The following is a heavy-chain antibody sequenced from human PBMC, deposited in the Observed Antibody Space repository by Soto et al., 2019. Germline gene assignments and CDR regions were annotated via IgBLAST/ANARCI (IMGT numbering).Heavy chain of an antibody. Sequence: QVQLVESGGGVVQPGKSLRLSCAASGFTFSSYAMHWARHAPGKGLEWVTVISIRGGDEYYAESVRGRFTISRDDSKNKLYLQMDSLRVEDTAVYYCARGIIVARQDLDYWGQGTLVTVSS. CDR1: GFTFSSYA. J-gene: IGHJ4*02. V-gene: IGHV3-30*03. CDR2: ISIRGGDE. D-gene: IGHD3-22*01. CDR3: ARGIIVARQDLDY.